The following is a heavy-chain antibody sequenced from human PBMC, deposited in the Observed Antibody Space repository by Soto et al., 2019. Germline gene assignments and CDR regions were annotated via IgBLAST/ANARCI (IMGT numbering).Heavy chain of an antibody. CDR2: IKQDGSEK. D-gene: IGHD2-2*01. Sequence: GGSLRLSCAASGFTFSSYWMSWVRQAPGKGLEWVANIKQDGSEKYYVDSVKGRFTISRDNAKNSLYLQMNSLRAEDTAVYYCARSITDIVVVPAARDDAFDIWGQGTMVTVSS. CDR1: GFTFSSYW. J-gene: IGHJ3*02. V-gene: IGHV3-7*01. CDR3: ARSITDIVVVPAARDDAFDI.